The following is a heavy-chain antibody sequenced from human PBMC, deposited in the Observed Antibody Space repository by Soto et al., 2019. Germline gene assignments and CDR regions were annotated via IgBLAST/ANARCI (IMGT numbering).Heavy chain of an antibody. CDR1: GYTFTSYA. CDR2: INAGNGNT. J-gene: IGHJ5*02. Sequence: ASVKVSCKASGYTFTSYAMHWARQAPGQRLEWMGWINAGNGNTKYSQKFQGRVTITRDTSASTAYMELSSLRSEDTAVYYCARGAVAGRCNWFDPWGQGTLVTVSS. V-gene: IGHV1-3*01. D-gene: IGHD6-19*01. CDR3: ARGAVAGRCNWFDP.